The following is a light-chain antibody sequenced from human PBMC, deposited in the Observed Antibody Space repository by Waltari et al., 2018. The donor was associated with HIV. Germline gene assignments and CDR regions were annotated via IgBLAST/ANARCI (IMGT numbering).Light chain of an antibody. V-gene: IGKV1-5*03. CDR3: QQCNSF. CDR1: QCISTR. CDR2: NAS. Sequence: DVPMTRSPSTLSASVGDRVTITRRTRQCISTRVAWYQQKPGKAPKLPIYNASSLESGLPSSFSGIGSGTEFTLTISFLQPDDFATYYRQQCNSFFGPGTKVDI. J-gene: IGKJ3*01.